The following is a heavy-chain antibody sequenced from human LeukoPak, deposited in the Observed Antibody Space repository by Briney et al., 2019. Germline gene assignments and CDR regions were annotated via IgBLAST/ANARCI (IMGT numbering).Heavy chain of an antibody. CDR1: GGTLTGYY. J-gene: IGHJ3*02. V-gene: IGHV1-2*02. Sequence: GASVKVSCKASGGTLTGYYIHWVRQAPRQGLEWMGCFDPNTGATHYAQKFQGRVTMTRDTSIDTDFLELRSLISDDTALYYCAGYTVVRGLTLSAFDIWGQGTKVTVSS. CDR3: AGYTVVRGLTLSAFDI. D-gene: IGHD3-10*01. CDR2: FDPNTGAT.